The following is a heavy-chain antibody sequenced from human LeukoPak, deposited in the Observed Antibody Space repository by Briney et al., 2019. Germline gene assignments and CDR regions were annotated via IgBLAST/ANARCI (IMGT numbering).Heavy chain of an antibody. Sequence: NPSETLSLTCTVSGGSISNHYWSWIRQPAGRELEWIGRIYNSGSTNYNPSLKGRVTMSVDTSKNQFSLKLSSVTAADTAVYYCARDIYDSSGLDAFDIWGQGTMVTVSS. V-gene: IGHV4-4*07. D-gene: IGHD3-22*01. J-gene: IGHJ3*02. CDR1: GGSISNHY. CDR2: IYNSGST. CDR3: ARDIYDSSGLDAFDI.